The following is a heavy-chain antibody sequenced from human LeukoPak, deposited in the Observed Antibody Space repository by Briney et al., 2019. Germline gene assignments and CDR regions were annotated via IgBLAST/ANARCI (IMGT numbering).Heavy chain of an antibody. CDR3: ATSGNGDYVPTFDY. J-gene: IGHJ4*02. CDR1: GFTFSSYS. Sequence: PGGSLRLSCAASGFTFSSYSMNWVGQAPGKGLEWVAYISSSSSTIYYADSVKGGFTIYRDNAKNSLYLQMNSLRAEDTAVYYCATSGNGDYVPTFDYWGQGTLVTVSS. CDR2: ISSSSSTI. D-gene: IGHD4-17*01. V-gene: IGHV3-48*01.